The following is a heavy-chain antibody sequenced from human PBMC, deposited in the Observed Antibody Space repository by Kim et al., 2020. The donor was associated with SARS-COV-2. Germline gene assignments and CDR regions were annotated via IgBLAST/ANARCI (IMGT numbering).Heavy chain of an antibody. D-gene: IGHD6-13*01. CDR3: ALSRASSSWYEEDWFDP. J-gene: IGHJ5*02. CDR2: ISAYNGNT. CDR1: GYTFTSYG. Sequence: ASVKVSCKASGYTFTSYGISWVRQAPGQGLEWMGWISAYNGNTNYAQKLQGRVTMTTDTSTSTAYMELRSLRSDDTAVYYCALSRASSSWYEEDWFDPWGQGTLVTVSS. V-gene: IGHV1-18*01.